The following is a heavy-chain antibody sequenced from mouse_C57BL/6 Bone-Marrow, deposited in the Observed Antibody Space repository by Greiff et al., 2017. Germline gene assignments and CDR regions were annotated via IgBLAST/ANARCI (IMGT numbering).Heavy chain of an antibody. CDR3: ARCRITTEDYYAMDY. CDR2: IDPSDSYT. V-gene: IGHV1-59*01. J-gene: IGHJ4*01. Sequence: VQLQQPGAELVRPGTSVKLSCKASGYTFTSYWMHWVKQRPGQGLEWIGVIDPSDSYTNYNQKFKGKATLTVDTSSSTAYMQLSSLTSEDSAVYYCARCRITTEDYYAMDYWGQGTSVTVSS. CDR1: GYTFTSYW. D-gene: IGHD1-1*01.